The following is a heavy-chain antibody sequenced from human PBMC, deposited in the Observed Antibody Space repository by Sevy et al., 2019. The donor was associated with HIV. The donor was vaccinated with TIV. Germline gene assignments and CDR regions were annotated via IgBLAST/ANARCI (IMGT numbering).Heavy chain of an antibody. V-gene: IGHV4-59*12. D-gene: IGHD3-16*01. CDR3: ARGGEMATLFDY. CDR2: IYYIGNT. J-gene: IGHJ4*02. Sequence: SETLSLTCTVSGDSMIGNYWSWIRQPPGKRLEWIGYIYYIGNTNYDPSLKSRVTISVDTSKNQFSLKLSYVTAADTAVYYCARGGEMATLFDYWGQGTLVTVSS. CDR1: GDSMIGNY.